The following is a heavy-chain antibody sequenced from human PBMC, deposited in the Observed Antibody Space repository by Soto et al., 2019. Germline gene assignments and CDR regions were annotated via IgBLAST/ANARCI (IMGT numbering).Heavy chain of an antibody. D-gene: IGHD1-26*01. V-gene: IGHV1-69*12. J-gene: IGHJ3*01. Sequence: QVQLVQSGAEVKKPGSSVKVSCKASGGSFRREAINWVRQAPGQGPEWMGGILPIFGTADYAQKFQGRVTITAEVTTTKTYMEMSSLRCEDTVVYYWARGHVFGGSAGAFDAWGQGTMVVVSS. CDR3: ARGHVFGGSAGAFDA. CDR2: ILPIFGTA. CDR1: GGSFRREA.